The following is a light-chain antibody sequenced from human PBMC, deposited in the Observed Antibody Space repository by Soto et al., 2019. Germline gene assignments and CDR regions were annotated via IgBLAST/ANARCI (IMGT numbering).Light chain of an antibody. CDR1: SSDVGSSNL. CDR3: CSYAGSSTNWV. Sequence: QSVLTQPASVSGSPGQSITISCTGTSSDVGSSNLVSWYQQLPGKAPKLMTYEVTKRPSGVSNRFSGSKSGNTASLTISGLQAEDEADYYCCSYAGSSTNWVFGGWTKVTVL. V-gene: IGLV2-23*02. CDR2: EVT. J-gene: IGLJ3*02.